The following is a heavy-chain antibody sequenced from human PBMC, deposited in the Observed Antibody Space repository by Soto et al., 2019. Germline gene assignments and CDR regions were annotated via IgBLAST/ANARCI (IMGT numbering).Heavy chain of an antibody. D-gene: IGHD3-3*01. Sequence: GGSLRLSCAASGFTFSSYSMNWVRQAPGKGLEWVSSISSSSSYIYYADSVKGRFTISRDNAKNSLYLQMNSLRAEDTAVYYCARDCYYDFWSGWNYMDVWGKGTTVTVSS. CDR1: GFTFSSYS. V-gene: IGHV3-21*01. CDR3: ARDCYYDFWSGWNYMDV. CDR2: ISSSSSYI. J-gene: IGHJ6*03.